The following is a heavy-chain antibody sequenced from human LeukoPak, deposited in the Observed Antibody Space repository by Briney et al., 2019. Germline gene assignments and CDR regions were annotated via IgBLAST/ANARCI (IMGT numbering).Heavy chain of an antibody. V-gene: IGHV3-11*01. Sequence: GGSLRLSCAASGFAFSDYYMSWIRQAPGKGLGWVSYISSSGSSIYYADSVKGRFTISRDNAKNSLYLQMNSLRAEDTAVYYCARVGSGYESDYWGQGTLVTVSS. D-gene: IGHD5-12*01. CDR3: ARVGSGYESDY. J-gene: IGHJ4*02. CDR1: GFAFSDYY. CDR2: ISSSGSSI.